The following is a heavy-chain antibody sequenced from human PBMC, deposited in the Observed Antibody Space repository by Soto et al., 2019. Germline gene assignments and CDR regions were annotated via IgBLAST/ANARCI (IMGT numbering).Heavy chain of an antibody. CDR3: AKGRLRGRDNGNFDY. V-gene: IGHV3-23*01. J-gene: IGHJ4*02. CDR1: GFTLSNFA. D-gene: IGHD1-26*01. Sequence: GGSLRLSCSASGFTLSNFAMSWVRQAPGKGLEWVSVVSGAGITTKYADSVKGRFIISKDNSNNTVSLQMHSLRVGDTGIYCCAKGRLRGRDNGNFDYWGQGTLVTVSS. CDR2: VSGAGITT.